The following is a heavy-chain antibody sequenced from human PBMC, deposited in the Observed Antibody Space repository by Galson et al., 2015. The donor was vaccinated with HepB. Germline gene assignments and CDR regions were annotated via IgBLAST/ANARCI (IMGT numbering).Heavy chain of an antibody. J-gene: IGHJ4*02. V-gene: IGHV3-73*01. CDR1: GFNFSGSA. D-gene: IGHD5-18*01. CDR2: IRTKINSYAT. CDR3: ARDGIYSHAWGDLDY. Sequence: SLRLSCAASGFNFSGSALHWVRQASGKGLEWLGHIRTKINSYATASAASVKGRFTISRDDSKNTTYLQMNSLRAEDTAVYYCARDGIYSHAWGDLDYWGQGTLVTVSS.